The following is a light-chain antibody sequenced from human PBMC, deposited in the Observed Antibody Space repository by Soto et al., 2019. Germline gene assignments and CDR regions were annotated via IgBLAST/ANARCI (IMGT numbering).Light chain of an antibody. CDR2: GAS. CDR1: QSVGSL. CDR3: QQYNRWPPRT. J-gene: IGKJ4*01. Sequence: ETMMTQSPATLSVSPGERATLSCRASQSVGSLLAWYQQKPGQSPRLLIYGASTRATGIPDRFSGSGSGTEFTLTISNLQSEDFAVYYCQQYNRWPPRTFGGGTKVEIK. V-gene: IGKV3-15*01.